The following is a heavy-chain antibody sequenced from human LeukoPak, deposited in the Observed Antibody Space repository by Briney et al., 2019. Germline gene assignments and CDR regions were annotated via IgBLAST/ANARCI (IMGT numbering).Heavy chain of an antibody. Sequence: PGGSLRLSCAASGFTFSAYEMNWVRQAPGKGLEWVSYISGTGTTIYYADSVKGRFTISRDNAKNSLYLQMNSLRVEDTAVYYCANLDQGITMLGVVSTEAFNIWGQGTMVTVSS. CDR1: GFTFSAYE. CDR2: ISGTGTTI. CDR3: ANLDQGITMLGVVSTEAFNI. V-gene: IGHV3-48*03. J-gene: IGHJ3*02. D-gene: IGHD3-3*01.